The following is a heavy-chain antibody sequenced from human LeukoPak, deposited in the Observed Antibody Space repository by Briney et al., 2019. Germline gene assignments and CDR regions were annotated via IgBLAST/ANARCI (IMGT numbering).Heavy chain of an antibody. CDR2: IKQDGSQI. D-gene: IGHD4-17*01. CDR3: ARDATVTDY. V-gene: IGHV3-7*01. CDR1: GFTFSDYW. Sequence: GGSLRLSCAASGFTFSDYWMSWVRQAPGKRLEWVANIKQDGSQIYYAGSVKGRFTISRDNAKGSLYLQMNSLRAEDTAVYYCARDATVTDYWGQGTLVTVSS. J-gene: IGHJ4*02.